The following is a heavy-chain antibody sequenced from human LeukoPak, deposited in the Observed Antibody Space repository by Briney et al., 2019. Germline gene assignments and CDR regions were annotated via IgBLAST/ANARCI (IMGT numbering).Heavy chain of an antibody. CDR3: ARLLITMIVEP. CDR1: GGSISSYY. CDR2: INHSGST. Sequence: SETLSLTCTVSGGSISSYYWSWIRQPPGKGLEWIGEINHSGSTNYNPSLKSRVTISVDTSKNQFSLKLSSVTAADTAVYYCARLLITMIVEPWGQGTLVTVSS. J-gene: IGHJ4*02. V-gene: IGHV4-34*01. D-gene: IGHD3-22*01.